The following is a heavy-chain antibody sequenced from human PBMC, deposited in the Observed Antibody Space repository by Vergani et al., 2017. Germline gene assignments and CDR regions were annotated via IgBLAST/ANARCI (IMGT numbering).Heavy chain of an antibody. J-gene: IGHJ3*02. D-gene: IGHD2-21*01. Sequence: QVQLVESGGGVVQPGRSLRLSCAASGFTFSSYGMHWVRQAPGKGLEWVAVISYDGSNKYYADSVKGRFTISRDNSKNTLYLQMNSLRAEDTAVYYCARDMGGGEDIWGQGTMVTVSS. V-gene: IGHV3-30*03. CDR1: GFTFSSYG. CDR2: ISYDGSNK. CDR3: ARDMGGGEDI.